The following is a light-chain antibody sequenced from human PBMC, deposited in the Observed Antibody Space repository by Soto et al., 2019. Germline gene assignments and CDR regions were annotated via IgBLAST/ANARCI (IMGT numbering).Light chain of an antibody. J-gene: IGLJ3*02. V-gene: IGLV8-61*01. Sequence: VVTQEPSFSVSPGGIVTLTCGLSSGSVSTSYYPSWYQQTPGQAPRTLIFSTNTRASGVPDRFSGSILGNKAALTITGAQADDESDYYCVLYMGSGIRVFGGGTKLTVL. CDR2: STN. CDR3: VLYMGSGIRV. CDR1: SGSVSTSYY.